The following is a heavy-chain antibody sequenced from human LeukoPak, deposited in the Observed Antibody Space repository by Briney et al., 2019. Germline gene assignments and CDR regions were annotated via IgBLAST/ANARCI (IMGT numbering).Heavy chain of an antibody. CDR2: ISGSGDSS. Sequence: QTGGSLRLSCAASGFTLSNYGMNWVRQAPGKGLEWVSGISGSGDSSYYADSVKGRFTISRDNPKNTLYLQMNSLRAEDTAVYYCARDRYGDYVLDYWGQGTLVTVSS. V-gene: IGHV3-23*01. CDR1: GFTLSNYG. J-gene: IGHJ4*02. D-gene: IGHD4-17*01. CDR3: ARDRYGDYVLDY.